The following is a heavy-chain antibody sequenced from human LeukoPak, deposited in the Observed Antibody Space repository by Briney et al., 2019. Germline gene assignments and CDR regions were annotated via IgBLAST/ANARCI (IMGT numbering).Heavy chain of an antibody. CDR3: AREPMVRDFNWFDP. D-gene: IGHD3-10*01. Sequence: ASVKVSCKSPGYAFTGYYIHWVRQSPGQGLEWMGRINPNRGGTNYAQKFQGRVTMTRDTSISTAYMELSRLTSDDTAVYYCAREPMVRDFNWFDPWGQGTLVTVSS. CDR1: GYAFTGYY. CDR2: INPNRGGT. J-gene: IGHJ5*02. V-gene: IGHV1-2*06.